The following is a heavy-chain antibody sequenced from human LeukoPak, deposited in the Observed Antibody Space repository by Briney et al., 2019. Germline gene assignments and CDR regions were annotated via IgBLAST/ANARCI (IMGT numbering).Heavy chain of an antibody. J-gene: IGHJ4*02. D-gene: IGHD6-13*01. V-gene: IGHV4-39*01. CDR1: GGSISSSSYY. Sequence: SETLSLTCTVSGGSISSSSYYWGWIRQPPGKGLEWIGSIYYSGSTYYNSSLKSRVTISVDTSKNQFSLKLSSVTAADTAVYYCARIRKRVYLDYWGQGTLVTVSS. CDR2: IYYSGST. CDR3: ARIRKRVYLDY.